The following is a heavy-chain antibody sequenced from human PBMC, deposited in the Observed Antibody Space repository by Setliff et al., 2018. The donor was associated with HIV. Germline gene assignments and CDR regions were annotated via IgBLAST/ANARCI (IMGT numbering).Heavy chain of an antibody. V-gene: IGHV4-61*02. D-gene: IGHD2-21*02. CDR1: GDSISSSTIY. J-gene: IGHJ5*02. CDR2: IYTTGRT. CDR3: ARGLSDHTFLSGFDP. Sequence: PSETLSLTCAVSGDSISSSTIYGTWIRQPAGKGLEWIGRIYTTGRTNFNPSLKSRVTTSEDTSKNQFSLKVTSVTGADTAVYYCARGLSDHTFLSGFDPWGQGILGTVCS.